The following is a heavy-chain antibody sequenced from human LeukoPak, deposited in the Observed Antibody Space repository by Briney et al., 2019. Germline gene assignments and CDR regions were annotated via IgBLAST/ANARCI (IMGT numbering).Heavy chain of an antibody. CDR3: ARDRVPSSSSGFDP. CDR1: GYSISSGYH. D-gene: IGHD6-6*01. V-gene: IGHV4-38-2*02. CDR2: IYYSGST. J-gene: IGHJ5*02. Sequence: SETLSLTCTVSGYSISSGYHWGWIRQPPGKGLEWIGSIYYSGSTYYNPSLKSRVTISVDTSKNQFSLKLSSVTAADTAVYYCARDRVPSSSSGFDPWGQGTLVTVSS.